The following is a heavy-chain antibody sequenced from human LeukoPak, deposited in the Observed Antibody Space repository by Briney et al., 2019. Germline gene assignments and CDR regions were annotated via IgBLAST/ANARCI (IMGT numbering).Heavy chain of an antibody. CDR2: ISYDGGYQ. J-gene: IGHJ6*02. D-gene: IGHD3-16*01. V-gene: IGHV3-30*18. Sequence: PPGRSLRLSCAASGFTFTSYGKHWVRQAPGKGLEWVTYISYDGGYQYYADSVKGRFTISRDNSKNTVYLQLNSLTPEDTAVYYCAKDRRMMSPHYGMDVWGQGTTVTVSS. CDR1: GFTFTSYG. CDR3: AKDRRMMSPHYGMDV.